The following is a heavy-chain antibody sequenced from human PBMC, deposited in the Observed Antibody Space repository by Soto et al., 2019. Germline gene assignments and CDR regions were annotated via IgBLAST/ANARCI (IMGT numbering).Heavy chain of an antibody. CDR3: ARDNTHTGNYYYYGMDV. CDR2: ISSSSSYI. J-gene: IGHJ6*02. V-gene: IGHV3-21*01. Sequence: PXGSLRLSFAASGFSFSSYRMNWVRQAPGKGLEWVSSISSSSSYIYYADSVKGRFTISRDNAKNSLYLQMNSLRAEDTAVYYCARDNTHTGNYYYYGMDVWGQGTTVTVSS. D-gene: IGHD7-27*01. CDR1: GFSFSSYR.